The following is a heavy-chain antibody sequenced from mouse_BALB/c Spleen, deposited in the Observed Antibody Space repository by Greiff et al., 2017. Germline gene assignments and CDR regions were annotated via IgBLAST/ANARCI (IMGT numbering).Heavy chain of an antibody. J-gene: IGHJ1*01. CDR1: GFSLTSYG. D-gene: IGHD1-1*01. CDR3: ASNYYGSSYDFDV. CDR2: IWAGGST. Sequence: VKLVESGPGLVAPSQSLSITCTVSGFSLTSYGVHWVRQPPGKGLEWLGVIWAGGSTNYNSALMSRLSISKDNSKSQVFLKMNSLQTDDTAMYYGASNYYGSSYDFDVWGAGTTVTVSS. V-gene: IGHV2-9*02.